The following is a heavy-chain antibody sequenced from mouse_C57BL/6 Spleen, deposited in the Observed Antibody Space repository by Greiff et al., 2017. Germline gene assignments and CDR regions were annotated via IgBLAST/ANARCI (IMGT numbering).Heavy chain of an antibody. V-gene: IGHV1-15*01. D-gene: IGHD1-1*01. CDR2: IDPETGGT. CDR1: GYTFTDYE. CDR3: TRPFLRYWYFDV. J-gene: IGHJ1*03. Sequence: VQLQQSGAELVRPGASVTLSCKASGYTFTDYEMHWVKQTPVHGLEWIGAIDPETGGTAYNQKFKGKAILTADKSSSTAYMELRSLTSEDSAVYYCTRPFLRYWYFDVWGTGTTVTVSS.